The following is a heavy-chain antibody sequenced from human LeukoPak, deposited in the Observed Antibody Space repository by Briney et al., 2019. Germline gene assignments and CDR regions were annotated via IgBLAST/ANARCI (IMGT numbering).Heavy chain of an antibody. Sequence: ASVKVSCKVSGYTLTELSMHWVRQAPGKGLEWMGGFDPEDGETIYAQKFQGRVTMTEDTSTDTAYMEPSSLRSEDTAVYYCATIPHTAMGYYYGMDAWGQGTTVTVSS. CDR2: FDPEDGET. D-gene: IGHD5-18*01. J-gene: IGHJ6*02. CDR1: GYTLTELS. CDR3: ATIPHTAMGYYYGMDA. V-gene: IGHV1-24*01.